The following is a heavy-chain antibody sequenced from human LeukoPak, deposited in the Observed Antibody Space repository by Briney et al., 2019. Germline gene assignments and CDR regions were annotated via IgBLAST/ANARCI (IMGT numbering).Heavy chain of an antibody. D-gene: IGHD1-1*01. Sequence: GASVKVSCKASGGTFSSYAISWVRQAPGQGLEWMGGIIPIFGTANYAQKFQGRVTITADKSTSTAYMELSSLRSEDTAVYYCAKDGNERGAETDYMDVWGKGITVTVSS. J-gene: IGHJ6*03. CDR1: GGTFSSYA. V-gene: IGHV1-69*06. CDR2: IIPIFGTA. CDR3: AKDGNERGAETDYMDV.